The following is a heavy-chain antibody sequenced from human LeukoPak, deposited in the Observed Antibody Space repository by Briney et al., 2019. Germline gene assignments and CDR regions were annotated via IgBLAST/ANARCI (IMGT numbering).Heavy chain of an antibody. Sequence: ASVKVSCKASGYTFISYYMHWVRQAPGEGLEWMGIINPSGGSTNYAQKFQGGVTMTRDTSTSTVYMELSSLRSEDTAVYYCARVVPVAGLYYFDYWGQGTLVTVSS. D-gene: IGHD2-2*01. CDR3: ARVVPVAGLYYFDY. CDR2: INPSGGST. V-gene: IGHV1-46*03. J-gene: IGHJ4*02. CDR1: GYTFISYY.